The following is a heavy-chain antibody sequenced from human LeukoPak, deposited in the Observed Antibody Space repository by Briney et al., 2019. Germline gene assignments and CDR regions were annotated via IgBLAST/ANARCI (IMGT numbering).Heavy chain of an antibody. CDR3: ARFCSGGSCPFDP. CDR2: IYHRWST. Sequence: SQTLSLTFAFSVGSNSRGGYSWSWIRQPPGKGLEWIGYIYHRWSTYYNPSRKSRVTISVDRSKNQFSLKLSSVTAADTAVYYCARFCSGGSCPFDPWGQGTLVTVSS. J-gene: IGHJ5*02. CDR1: VGSNSRGGYS. D-gene: IGHD2-15*01. V-gene: IGHV4-30-2*01.